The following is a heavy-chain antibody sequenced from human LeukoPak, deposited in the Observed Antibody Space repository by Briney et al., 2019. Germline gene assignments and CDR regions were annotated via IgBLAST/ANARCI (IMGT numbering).Heavy chain of an antibody. CDR3: ARVDWMIGAFDI. V-gene: IGHV3-48*02. J-gene: IGHJ3*02. CDR2: ITSSSSTI. CDR1: GFTFSTYS. D-gene: IGHD3-22*01. Sequence: SGGSLRLSCAASGFTFSTYSMNWVRQAPGKGLEWVSYITSSSSTIYYADSVRGRFTISRDNAKNSLYLQMNSLRDEVTAVYYCARVDWMIGAFDIWGQGTMVTVSS.